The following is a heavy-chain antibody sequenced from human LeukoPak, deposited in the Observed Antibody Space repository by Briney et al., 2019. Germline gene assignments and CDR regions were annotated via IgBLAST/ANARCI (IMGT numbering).Heavy chain of an antibody. V-gene: IGHV4-59*01. CDR3: ARDRPGSSPFDY. CDR2: IYYSGST. Sequence: SETVSLTCTVSGGSISSYYWSWIRQPPGKGLEWIGYIYYSGSTNYNPSLKSRVTISVDTSKNQFSLKLSSVTAADTAVYYCARDRPGSSPFDYWGQGTLVTVSS. CDR1: GGSISSYY. D-gene: IGHD1-26*01. J-gene: IGHJ4*02.